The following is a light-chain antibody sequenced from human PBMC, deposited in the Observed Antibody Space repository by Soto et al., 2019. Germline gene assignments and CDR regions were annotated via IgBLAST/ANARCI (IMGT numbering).Light chain of an antibody. Sequence: VMTQSPATLSVSPGERATLSCRASQSISSNLAWYQQKLGQAPRLFIFRASSRATGIPARFSGSGSGTEFTLTISDVQPEDFAVYYCHQRQSWPRTFGQGTKVDIK. V-gene: IGKV3-15*01. J-gene: IGKJ1*01. CDR2: RAS. CDR1: QSISSN. CDR3: HQRQSWPRT.